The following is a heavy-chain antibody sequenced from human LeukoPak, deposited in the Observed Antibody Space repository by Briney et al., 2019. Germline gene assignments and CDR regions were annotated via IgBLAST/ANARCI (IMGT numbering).Heavy chain of an antibody. CDR3: ASPEWLPDSFDI. D-gene: IGHD3-3*01. CDR1: GFTFSNYW. V-gene: IGHV3-7*01. Sequence: GGSLRLSCAASGFTFSNYWMTWVRQAPGKGLEWVANIKPDGSEEYYVDSVKGRFTISRDNAKNSLYLQMNSLRADDTAVYYCASPEWLPDSFDIWGQGTMVTVSS. J-gene: IGHJ3*02. CDR2: IKPDGSEE.